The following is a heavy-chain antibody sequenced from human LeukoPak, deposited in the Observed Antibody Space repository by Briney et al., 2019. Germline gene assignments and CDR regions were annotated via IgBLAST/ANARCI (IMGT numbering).Heavy chain of an antibody. V-gene: IGHV1-18*01. J-gene: IGHJ5*02. CDR2: ISAYNGNT. D-gene: IGHD3-10*01. CDR1: GYTFTSYD. CDR3: ATKGAGRSNWFDP. Sequence: ASVKVSCMASGYTFTSYDISWVRQAPGQGLEWMGWISAYNGNTNYAQKLQGRVTMTTDTSTSTAYMELRSLRSDDTAVYYCATKGAGRSNWFDPWGQGTLVTVSS.